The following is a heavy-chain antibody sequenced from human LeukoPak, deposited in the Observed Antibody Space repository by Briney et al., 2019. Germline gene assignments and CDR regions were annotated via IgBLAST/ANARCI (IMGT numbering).Heavy chain of an antibody. D-gene: IGHD2-2*01. CDR3: ARERIVVVPAAIGY. J-gene: IGHJ4*02. CDR2: INPNSGGT. CDR1: GYSFTGFF. Sequence: ASVKVSCKASGYSFTGFFIHWVRQAPGQGLEWMGWINPNSGGTNYAQKFQGRVTMTRDTSISTAYMELSRLRSDDTAVYYCARERIVVVPAAIGYWGQGTLVTVSS. V-gene: IGHV1-2*02.